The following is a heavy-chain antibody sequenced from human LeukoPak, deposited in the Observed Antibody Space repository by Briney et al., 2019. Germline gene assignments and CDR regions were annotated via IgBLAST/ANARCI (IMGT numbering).Heavy chain of an antibody. D-gene: IGHD3-16*02. V-gene: IGHV1-18*01. CDR3: ARDQYDSVWDSHRPYFDY. CDR2: INIYKGNT. J-gene: IGHJ4*02. CDR1: GYTFSSYD. Sequence: ASVKVSCKASGYTFSSYDISWVRQAPGQGLEWMGWINIYKGNTKYAQKFQGRVTMTTDTSTSTAYMEVTSLRSDDTAVYYCARDQYDSVWDSHRPYFDYWGQGTLVTVSS.